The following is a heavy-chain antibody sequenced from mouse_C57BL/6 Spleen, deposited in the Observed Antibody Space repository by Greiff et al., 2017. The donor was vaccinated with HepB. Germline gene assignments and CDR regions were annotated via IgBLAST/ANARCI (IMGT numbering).Heavy chain of an antibody. Sequence: EVKLMESGGGLVKPGGSLKLSCAASGFTFSSYAMSWVRQTPEKRLEWVATISDGGSYTYYPDNVKGRFTISRDNAKNNLYLQMSHLKSEDTAMYYCARGGNLFDYWGQGTTLTVSS. CDR1: GFTFSSYA. J-gene: IGHJ2*01. D-gene: IGHD2-1*01. CDR2: ISDGGSYT. CDR3: ARGGNLFDY. V-gene: IGHV5-4*03.